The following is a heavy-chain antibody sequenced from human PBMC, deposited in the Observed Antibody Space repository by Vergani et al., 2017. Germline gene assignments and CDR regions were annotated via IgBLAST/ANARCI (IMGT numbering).Heavy chain of an antibody. J-gene: IGHJ3*02. V-gene: IGHV1-2*02. CDR2: INPNSGGT. CDR1: GYTFTGYY. Sequence: QVQLVQSGAEVKKPGASVKVSCKASGYTFTGYYMHWVRQAPGQGLEWMGWINPNSGGTNYAQKFQGQVTITAEKSTSTAYMAMRSLRSEDTAVYYCARPRARGGYYGSGSYSGAFDIWGQGTMVTVSS. D-gene: IGHD3-10*01. CDR3: ARPRARGGYYGSGSYSGAFDI.